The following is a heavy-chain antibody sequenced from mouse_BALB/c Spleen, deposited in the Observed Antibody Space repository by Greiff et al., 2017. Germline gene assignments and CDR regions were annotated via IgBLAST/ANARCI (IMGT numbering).Heavy chain of an antibody. J-gene: IGHJ2*01. CDR2: IDPENGDT. Sequence: EVKLMESGAELVRSGASVKLSCTASGFNIKDYYMHWVKQRPEQGLEWIGWIDPENGDTEYAPKFQGKATMTADTSSNTAYLQLSSLTSEDTAVYYCMYGNSYYFDYWGQGTTLTVSS. V-gene: IGHV14-4*02. CDR1: GFNIKDYY. CDR3: MYGNSYYFDY. D-gene: IGHD2-10*02.